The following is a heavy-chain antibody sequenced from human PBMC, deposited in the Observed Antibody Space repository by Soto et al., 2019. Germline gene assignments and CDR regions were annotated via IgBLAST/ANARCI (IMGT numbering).Heavy chain of an antibody. J-gene: IGHJ6*02. CDR1: GFAFNRFG. CDR2: IWYDESNK. D-gene: IGHD6-13*01. CDR3: VRDDGVAAAGPYYYYAMDV. V-gene: IGHV3-33*01. Sequence: QVQLVESGGGVVRPGRFLRLSCAASGFAFNRFGVHWVRQAPGKGLEWVAVIWYDESNKFYADSVKGRFSISRDNSKNTLYLQMNSLRAEDTAVYYCVRDDGVAAAGPYYYYAMDVWGQGTTVIVSS.